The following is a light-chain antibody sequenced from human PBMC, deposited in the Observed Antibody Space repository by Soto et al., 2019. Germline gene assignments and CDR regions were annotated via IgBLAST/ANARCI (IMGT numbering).Light chain of an antibody. CDR3: QEYENLPYT. V-gene: IGKV1-33*01. CDR2: DAS. J-gene: IGKJ2*01. CDR1: HDISSY. Sequence: DIQMNQSPSSLSASVGDRATISCPASHDISSYWTWYQQKPGEAPKVLIYDASTLETGVPSRFSGSGFGTYFTFTISSLQPEDIATYHCQEYENLPYTFGQGTKLEIK.